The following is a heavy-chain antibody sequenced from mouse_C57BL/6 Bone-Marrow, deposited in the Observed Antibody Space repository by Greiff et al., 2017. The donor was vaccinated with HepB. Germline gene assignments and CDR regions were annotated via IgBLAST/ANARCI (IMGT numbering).Heavy chain of an antibody. Sequence: QVQLQQPGTELVKPGASVKLSCKASGYTFTSYWMHWVKQRPGQGLEWIGNINPSNGGTNYNEKFKSKATLTVDKSSSTAYMQLSSLTSEDSAVYYCAREVHYDYESPPWFAYWGQGTLVTVSA. V-gene: IGHV1-53*01. D-gene: IGHD2-4*01. CDR1: GYTFTSYW. CDR2: INPSNGGT. J-gene: IGHJ3*01. CDR3: AREVHYDYESPPWFAY.